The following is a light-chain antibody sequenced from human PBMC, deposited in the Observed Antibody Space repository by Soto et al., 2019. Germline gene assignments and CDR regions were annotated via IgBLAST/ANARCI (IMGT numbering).Light chain of an antibody. Sequence: DIQMTQSPSSLSASVGDRVTITCQASQDISNCLNWYQQKPGKAPKLLIYAASSLQSGVPSRFSGSGSGTDFTLTISSLQPEDFATYYCQQSYSTPLTFGGGTKV. CDR3: QQSYSTPLT. CDR1: QDISNC. V-gene: IGKV1-39*01. CDR2: AAS. J-gene: IGKJ4*01.